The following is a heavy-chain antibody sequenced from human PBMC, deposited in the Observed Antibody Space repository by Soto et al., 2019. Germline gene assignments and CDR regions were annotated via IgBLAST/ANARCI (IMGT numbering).Heavy chain of an antibody. CDR3: ARDGVGGAAAGISSYHHGMDV. CDR1: GYPFTNFG. CDR2: ISTDNGNT. J-gene: IGHJ6*02. D-gene: IGHD6-13*01. V-gene: IGHV1-18*01. Sequence: GASGKVSFKSSGYPFTNFGISWVRRAPGQGLEWMGWISTDNGNTDSARKLQGRVTMTTDTSTSTAYMELRSLRSDDTAIYYCARDGVGGAAAGISSYHHGMDVWGQGTPVTVSS.